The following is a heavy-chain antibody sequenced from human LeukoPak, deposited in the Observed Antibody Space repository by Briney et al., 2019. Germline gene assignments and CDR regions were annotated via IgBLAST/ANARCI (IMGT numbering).Heavy chain of an antibody. CDR1: GGSISSHY. V-gene: IGHV4-59*11. D-gene: IGHD3-3*01. Sequence: SETLSLTCTVSGGSISSHYWSWIRKPPGKGQEWIGYIYYSWSTNYNPSLKSRLIISVDTSKNQLSLMLISVTAADTAVYYCARASDYDFWSGYYATFDYWGQGTLVTVSS. CDR2: IYYSWST. CDR3: ARASDYDFWSGYYATFDY. J-gene: IGHJ4*02.